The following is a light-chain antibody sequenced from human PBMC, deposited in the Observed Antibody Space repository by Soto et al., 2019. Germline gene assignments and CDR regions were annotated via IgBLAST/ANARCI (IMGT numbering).Light chain of an antibody. CDR3: SSYTSATTYV. J-gene: IGLJ1*01. Sequence: QSALTQPASVSGSPGQSITISCTGTSSDVGAYNYASWYQQYTGEAPKVIIYDVSHRPAGVSNRFSGSKSGNTASLTISGLQTQDEADYYCSSYTSATTYVLGTGTKPTVL. CDR2: DVS. V-gene: IGLV2-14*01. CDR1: SSDVGAYNY.